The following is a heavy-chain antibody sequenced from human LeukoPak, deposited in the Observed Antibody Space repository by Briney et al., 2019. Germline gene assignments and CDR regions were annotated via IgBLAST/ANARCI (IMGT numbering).Heavy chain of an antibody. CDR3: ARHVSYCSGGSCYPPNDAFDI. J-gene: IGHJ3*02. CDR2: IYYLGRT. D-gene: IGHD2-15*01. CDR1: GGSIRSRDYY. V-gene: IGHV4-39*01. Sequence: SETLSLTCTVSGGSIRSRDYYWGWIRQPPVKGLEWIGNIYYLGRTYYNPSLKSRVTISVDTSKNQFSLKLSSVTAADTAVYYCARHVSYCSGGSCYPPNDAFDIWGQGTMVTVSS.